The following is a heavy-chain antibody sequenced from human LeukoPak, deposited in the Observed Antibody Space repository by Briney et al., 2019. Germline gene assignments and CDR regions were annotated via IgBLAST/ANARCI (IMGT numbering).Heavy chain of an antibody. D-gene: IGHD1-26*01. Sequence: SETRSLTCAVYGGSFSGYYWSWIRQPPGKGLEWIGEINHSGSTNYNPSLKSRVTISVDTSKNQFSLKLSSVTAADTAVYYCAREWEDYFDYWGQGTLVTVSS. CDR2: INHSGST. J-gene: IGHJ4*02. CDR1: GGSFSGYY. V-gene: IGHV4-34*01. CDR3: AREWEDYFDY.